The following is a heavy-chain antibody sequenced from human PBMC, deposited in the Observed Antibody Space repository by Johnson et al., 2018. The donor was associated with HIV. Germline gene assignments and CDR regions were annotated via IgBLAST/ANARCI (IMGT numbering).Heavy chain of an antibody. CDR3: ARWGRWELGGAFDI. V-gene: IGHV3-66*01. J-gene: IGHJ3*02. CDR2: IYSGGST. Sequence: VQLVESGGGLVQPGGSLRLSCAASGFTVSSNYMSWVRQAPGKGLEWVSVIYSGGSTYYADSVKGRFTISRDNSKNTLYLQMNSLRAEDTAVYYCARWGRWELGGAFDIWGQGTLVTVSS. CDR1: GFTVSSNY. D-gene: IGHD1-26*01.